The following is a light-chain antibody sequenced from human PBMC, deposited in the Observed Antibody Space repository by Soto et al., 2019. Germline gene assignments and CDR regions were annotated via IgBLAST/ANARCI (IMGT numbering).Light chain of an antibody. Sequence: SVLTXPASVSGSPGQSITISCTGTSSDVGSYNYVSWYQQHPGKAPKLMIYEVSDRPSGISSRFSGSKSGNTASLTISGLQTEDEADYYCSSYTSSSTLFGTGTKVPVL. CDR2: EVS. CDR1: SSDVGSYNY. CDR3: SSYTSSSTL. V-gene: IGLV2-14*01. J-gene: IGLJ1*01.